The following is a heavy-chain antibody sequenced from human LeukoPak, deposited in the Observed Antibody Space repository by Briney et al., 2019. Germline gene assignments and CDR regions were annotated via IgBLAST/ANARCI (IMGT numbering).Heavy chain of an antibody. Sequence: GGSLRLSCAASGFTFSSYEMNWVRQAPGKGLEWVSSISSSSSYIYYADSVKGRFTISRDNAKNSLYLQMNSLRAEDTAVYYCALELGSYFLRHWGQGTLVTVSS. CDR2: ISSSSSYI. CDR1: GFTFSSYE. D-gene: IGHD1-26*01. V-gene: IGHV3-21*01. CDR3: ALELGSYFLRH. J-gene: IGHJ4*02.